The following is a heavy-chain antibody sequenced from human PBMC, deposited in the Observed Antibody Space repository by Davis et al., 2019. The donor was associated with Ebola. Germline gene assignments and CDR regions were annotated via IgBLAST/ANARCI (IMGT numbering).Heavy chain of an antibody. CDR2: INPNSGGT. CDR3: ARHLGAVTPAYYGMDV. D-gene: IGHD3-16*01. CDR1: GGTFSSYA. J-gene: IGHJ6*02. Sequence: ASVKVSCKASGGTFSSYAISWVRQAPGQGLEWMGWINPNSGGTNYAQKFQGRVTMTRDTSTSTAYMELRSLRSDDTAVYYCARHLGAVTPAYYGMDVWGQGTTVTVSS. V-gene: IGHV1-2*02.